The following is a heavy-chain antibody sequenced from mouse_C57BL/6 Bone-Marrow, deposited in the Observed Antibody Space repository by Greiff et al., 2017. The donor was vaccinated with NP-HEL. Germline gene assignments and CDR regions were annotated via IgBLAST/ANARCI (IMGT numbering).Heavy chain of an antibody. CDR3: ARRGSFAMDY. CDR2: ISSGGSYT. Sequence: EVQVVESGGDLVKPGGSLKLSCAASGFTFSSYGMSWVRQTPDKRLEWVATISSGGSYTYYPDSVKGRFTISRDNAKNTLYLQMSSLKSEDTAMYYCARRGSFAMDYWGQGTSVTVSS. CDR1: GFTFSSYG. V-gene: IGHV5-6*01. J-gene: IGHJ4*01.